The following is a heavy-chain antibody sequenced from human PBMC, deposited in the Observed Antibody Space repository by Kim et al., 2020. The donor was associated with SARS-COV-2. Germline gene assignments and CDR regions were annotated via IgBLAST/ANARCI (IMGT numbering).Heavy chain of an antibody. J-gene: IGHJ6*02. CDR2: ISAYNGNT. CDR3: ARGYYFDWLQIYYYYGMDV. D-gene: IGHD3-9*01. CDR1: GYTFTSYG. V-gene: IGHV1-18*01. Sequence: ASVKVSCKASGYTFTSYGISWVRQAPGQGLEWMGWISAYNGNTNYAQKLQGRVTMTTDTSTSTAYMELRSLRSDDTAVYYCARGYYFDWLQIYYYYGMDVWGQGTTVTVSS.